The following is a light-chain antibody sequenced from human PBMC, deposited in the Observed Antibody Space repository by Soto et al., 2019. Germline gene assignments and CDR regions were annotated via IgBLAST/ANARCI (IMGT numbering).Light chain of an antibody. CDR3: KLYERSPTWP. Sequence: DIVLTQSPGTLSLSPGESATLSSRASQNLISDYLAWYQPKTGQAPRLLLYGAFSRATGIPDRFSGGGSGPDFILRISRLEPEDLAVYYCKLYERSPTWPFGQGTKVEIK. V-gene: IGKV3-20*01. CDR2: GAF. J-gene: IGKJ1*01. CDR1: QNLISDY.